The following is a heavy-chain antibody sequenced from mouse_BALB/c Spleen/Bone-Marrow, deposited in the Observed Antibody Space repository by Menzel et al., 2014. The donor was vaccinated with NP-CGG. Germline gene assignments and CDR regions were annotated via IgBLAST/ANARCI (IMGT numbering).Heavy chain of an antibody. V-gene: IGHV1-4*01. CDR2: INPSSNYT. Sequence: VKLQESGAELARPGASVKMSCKASGYTFTSYTMHWVKQRPGQGLEWIGFINPSSNYTNYNQKFKDKATLTADKSSSTAYMQLSSLTSEDSAVYYCARVLRWSLDYWGQGTTLTVSS. CDR3: ARVLRWSLDY. J-gene: IGHJ2*01. CDR1: GYTFTSYT. D-gene: IGHD6-2*01.